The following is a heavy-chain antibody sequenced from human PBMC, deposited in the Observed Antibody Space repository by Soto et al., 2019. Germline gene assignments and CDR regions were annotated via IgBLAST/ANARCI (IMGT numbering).Heavy chain of an antibody. Sequence: QVQLQESGPGLVKPSQTLTLTCSVSGDSIRSGTHHWSWIRQNPGKSLEGIGSIYYLGSTYYNPSLYSHVTLSVDTSKNTFSLKVNSVTDADTAVYDCAREGVSGYYYFDYWGQGALVTVSP. D-gene: IGHD3-22*01. CDR2: IYYLGST. J-gene: IGHJ4*02. CDR1: GDSIRSGTHH. V-gene: IGHV4-31*01. CDR3: AREGVSGYYYFDY.